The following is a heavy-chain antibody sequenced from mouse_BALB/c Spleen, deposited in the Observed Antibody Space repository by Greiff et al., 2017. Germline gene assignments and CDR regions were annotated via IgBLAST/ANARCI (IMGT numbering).Heavy chain of an antibody. CDR3: ASIKTHDFYYYAMDY. J-gene: IGHJ4*01. CDR2: ILPGSGST. V-gene: IGHV1-9*01. CDR1: GYTFSSYW. Sequence: QVQLQQSGAELMKPGASVKISCKATGYTFSSYWIEWVKQRPGHGLEWIGEILPGSGSTNYNEKFKGKATFTADTSSNTAYMQLSSLTSGDSAVYYCASIKTHDFYYYAMDYWGQGTSVTVSS. D-gene: IGHD1-3*01.